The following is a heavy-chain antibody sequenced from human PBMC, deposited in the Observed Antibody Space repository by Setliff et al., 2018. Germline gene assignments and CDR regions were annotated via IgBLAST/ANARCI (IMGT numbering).Heavy chain of an antibody. V-gene: IGHV3-73*01. D-gene: IGHD3-22*01. CDR3: TLTYDSSGYYLVGAFDI. Sequence: PGGSLRLSCAASGFTFSGSAMHWVRQASGKGLEWVGRIRSKANNYATAYAASVKGRFTISRDDSKNTAYLQMNSLKTEDTALYYCTLTYDSSGYYLVGAFDIWGQGTMVTVSS. CDR2: IRSKANNYAT. J-gene: IGHJ3*02. CDR1: GFTFSGSA.